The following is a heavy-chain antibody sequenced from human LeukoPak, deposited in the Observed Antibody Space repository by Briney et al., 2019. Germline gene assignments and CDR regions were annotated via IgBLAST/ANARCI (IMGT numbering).Heavy chain of an antibody. CDR3: ASTVGWLQFGLAIYH. V-gene: IGHV4-4*07. D-gene: IGHD5-24*01. CDR2: IYTSGST. CDR1: GGSISSYY. Sequence: ESSETLFLTCTVSGGSISSYYWSWIRQPAGKGLEWIGRIYTSGSTNYSPSLQSRLTISVDTSKNQFSLKLTSVTAADTATYYCASTVGWLQFGLAIYHWGQGTLVTVSS. J-gene: IGHJ5*02.